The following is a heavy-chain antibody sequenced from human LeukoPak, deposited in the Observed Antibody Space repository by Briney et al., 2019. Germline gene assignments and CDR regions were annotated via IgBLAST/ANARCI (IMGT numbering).Heavy chain of an antibody. CDR2: INPNSGGT. CDR1: GYTFIGDY. D-gene: IGHD7-27*01. Sequence: ASVKVSCKASGYTFIGDYMHWVRQAPGQGLEWMGWINPNSGGTNYAQKFQGRVTMTRDTSISTAYMELSRLRSDDTAVYYCAREGGPWGDNWFDPWGQGTLVTVSS. V-gene: IGHV1-2*02. J-gene: IGHJ5*02. CDR3: AREGGPWGDNWFDP.